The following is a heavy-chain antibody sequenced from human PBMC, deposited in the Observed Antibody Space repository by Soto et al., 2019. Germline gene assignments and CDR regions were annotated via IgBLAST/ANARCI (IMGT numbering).Heavy chain of an antibody. Sequence: EVQLVEAGGGLVQPGGSPRLSCAASGFTFSTFWMHWVRQAPGKGLVWVSRIDADGRRTSYADSVMGRFTISRDNAKNTLYLQMNSLRAEDTAVYYCARDSSWTGYSAQFDYWGQGILVTVSS. V-gene: IGHV3-74*01. CDR3: ARDSSWTGYSAQFDY. CDR1: GFTFSTFW. CDR2: IDADGRRT. J-gene: IGHJ4*02. D-gene: IGHD3-9*01.